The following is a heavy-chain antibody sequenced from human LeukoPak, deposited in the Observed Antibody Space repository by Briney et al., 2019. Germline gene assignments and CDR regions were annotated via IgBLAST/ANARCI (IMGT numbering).Heavy chain of an antibody. Sequence: PGGSLRLSCAASGFTFSSYAMHWVRQAPGKGLEWVAVISYDGSNKYYADSVKGRFTISRDNSKNTLYLQMNSLRAEDTAVYYCARVGRGDYDDSSGEIYGMDVWGQGTTVTVSS. CDR1: GFTFSSYA. V-gene: IGHV3-30-3*01. CDR3: ARVGRGDYDDSSGEIYGMDV. D-gene: IGHD3-22*01. J-gene: IGHJ6*02. CDR2: ISYDGSNK.